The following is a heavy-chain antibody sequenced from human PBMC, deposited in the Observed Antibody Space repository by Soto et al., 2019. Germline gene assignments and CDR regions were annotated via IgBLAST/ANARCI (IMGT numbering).Heavy chain of an antibody. D-gene: IGHD3-3*01. V-gene: IGHV3-30*03. CDR2: ISYDGSNK. Sequence: VQLVESGGGVVQPGRSLRLSCAASGFTFSSYGMHWVRQAPGKGLEWVAVISYDGSNKYYADSVKGRFTISRDNSKNTLYLQMNSLRAEDTAVYYCAGSGRSNAFDIWGQGTMVTVSS. J-gene: IGHJ3*02. CDR3: AGSGRSNAFDI. CDR1: GFTFSSYG.